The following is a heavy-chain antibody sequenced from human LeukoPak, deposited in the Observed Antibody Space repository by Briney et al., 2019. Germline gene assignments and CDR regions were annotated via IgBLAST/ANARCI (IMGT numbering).Heavy chain of an antibody. CDR2: ISSSSSYT. CDR3: ARDTGRAPSEDDAFDI. CDR1: GFTFSSYS. D-gene: IGHD3-10*01. J-gene: IGHJ3*02. V-gene: IGHV3-21*01. Sequence: PGRSLRLSCAASGFTFSSYSMNWVRQAPGKGLEWVSSISSSSSYTYYADSVKGRFTISRDNAKNSLYLQMDSLRAEDTAVYYCARDTGRAPSEDDAFDIWGQGTMVTVSS.